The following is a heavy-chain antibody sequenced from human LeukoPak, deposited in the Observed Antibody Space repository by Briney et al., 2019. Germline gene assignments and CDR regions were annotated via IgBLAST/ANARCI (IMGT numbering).Heavy chain of an antibody. V-gene: IGHV3-23*01. CDR1: GFTFSTFA. Sequence: PGGSLRLSCAASGFTFSTFAMSWVRQVPGKGLEWVSVICGSGGSTYYADSVKGRFTISRDKSKTTLYLQMNSLRAEDTALYYCAKDPSSDWYFGDYWGQGTLVTVSS. CDR3: AKDPSSDWYFGDY. J-gene: IGHJ4*02. D-gene: IGHD6-19*01. CDR2: ICGSGGST.